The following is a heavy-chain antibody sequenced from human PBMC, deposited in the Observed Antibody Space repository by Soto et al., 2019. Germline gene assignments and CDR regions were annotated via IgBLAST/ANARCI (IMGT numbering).Heavy chain of an antibody. Sequence: PSETLSLTCTVSGDSMTSGDYSWSWIRQPPGKGQEWLGYIYRTGNTHYSPSLKSRVSISQDRSKNQFSLELTSVTAADTAVYYCARGDYQYSIDYWGQGTLVTVSS. V-gene: IGHV4-30-2*01. J-gene: IGHJ4*02. D-gene: IGHD2-2*01. CDR2: IYRTGNT. CDR1: GDSMTSGDYS. CDR3: ARGDYQYSIDY.